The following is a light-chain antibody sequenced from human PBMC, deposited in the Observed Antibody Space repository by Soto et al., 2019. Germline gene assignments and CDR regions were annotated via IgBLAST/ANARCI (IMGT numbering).Light chain of an antibody. J-gene: IGKJ1*01. CDR1: QSVSTD. Sequence: EVLVTQSPATLSVSPGERVTLSCRASQSVSTDLAWYQQKPGQAPRLLIYGASIRPIGVPDRFSGGGSWPDFSLPISSLQSEDSAVYYCQQYFRWPPWTFGQGTKVE. V-gene: IGKV3-15*01. CDR3: QQYFRWPPWT. CDR2: GAS.